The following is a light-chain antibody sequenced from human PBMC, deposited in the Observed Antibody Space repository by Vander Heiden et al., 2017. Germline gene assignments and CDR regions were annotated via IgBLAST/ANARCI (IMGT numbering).Light chain of an antibody. CDR3: QQSYNTPLT. CDR1: QSISNY. J-gene: IGKJ3*01. V-gene: IGKV1-39*01. Sequence: DIKMTQSPYSLSASVGDRVTITCRASQSISNYLNWYQQKPGNAPKLLIYTASSLESGVPSRFSGSGSGTDFSLTISSLQPEDFATFYCQQSYNTPLTFGPGTRVDI. CDR2: TAS.